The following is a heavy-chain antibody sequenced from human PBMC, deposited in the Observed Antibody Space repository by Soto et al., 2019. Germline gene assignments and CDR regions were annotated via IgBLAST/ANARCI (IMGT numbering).Heavy chain of an antibody. J-gene: IGHJ3*02. Sequence: GGSLRLSCAASGFTFSTYGMHWVRQAPGKGLEWVAVISYDGSNKYYVDSVKGRFTISRDNSKNTLYLQMNSLRAEDTAVYYCAKGYYYDRYDAFDIWGQGTMVTVSS. CDR3: AKGYYYDRYDAFDI. CDR2: ISYDGSNK. CDR1: GFTFSTYG. V-gene: IGHV3-30*18. D-gene: IGHD3-22*01.